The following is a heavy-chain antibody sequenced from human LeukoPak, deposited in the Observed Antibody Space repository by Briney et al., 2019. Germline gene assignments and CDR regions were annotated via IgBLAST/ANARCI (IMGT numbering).Heavy chain of an antibody. Sequence: PSETLSLTCTVSGGSISSYYWSWIRQPPGKGLEWIGYIYYSGGTNYNPSLKSRVTISVDTSKNQFSLKLSSVTAADTAVYYCARRRFSYYYDSSGYYYDHWGQGTLVTVSS. D-gene: IGHD3-22*01. CDR3: ARRRFSYYYDSSGYYYDH. CDR2: IYYSGGT. CDR1: GGSISSYY. J-gene: IGHJ5*02. V-gene: IGHV4-59*08.